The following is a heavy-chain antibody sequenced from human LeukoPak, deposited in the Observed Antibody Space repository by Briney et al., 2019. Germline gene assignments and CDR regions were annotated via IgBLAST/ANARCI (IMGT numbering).Heavy chain of an antibody. D-gene: IGHD2-15*01. V-gene: IGHV4-39*01. Sequence: PSETLSLTCTISGGSISSSSYYWGWIRQPPGKGLEWIGSIYYSGSTYYNPSLKSRVTISVDTSKNQFSLKLSSVTAADTAVYYCARHNTCSGGSCYSGPRHFDYWGQGTLVTVSS. J-gene: IGHJ4*02. CDR1: GGSISSSSYY. CDR3: ARHNTCSGGSCYSGPRHFDY. CDR2: IYYSGST.